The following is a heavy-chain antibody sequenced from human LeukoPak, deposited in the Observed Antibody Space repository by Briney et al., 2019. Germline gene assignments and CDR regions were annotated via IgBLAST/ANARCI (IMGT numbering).Heavy chain of an antibody. V-gene: IGHV5-51*01. CDR1: GYSFSTNW. D-gene: IGHD2-2*02. CDR3: ARKIPSGPVDH. Sequence: GESLKISCKGSGYSFSTNWIGWVRPRAGKGLEWMGLIYPGNSDTKYTPSFHGLVTISADQSISTAYLQWNSLKASDTAMYYCARKIPSGPVDHWGQGTLVTVSS. CDR2: IYPGNSDT. J-gene: IGHJ4*02.